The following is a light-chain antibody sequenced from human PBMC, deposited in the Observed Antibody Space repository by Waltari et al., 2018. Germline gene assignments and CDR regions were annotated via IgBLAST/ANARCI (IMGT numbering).Light chain of an antibody. CDR1: SSDVGSFNL. V-gene: IGLV2-23*01. CDR3: AVWDDSRNDLV. Sequence: QSALTQPASVSGSPGQSITISCTGTSSDVGSFNLVPWYQLLPGKAPKLLISEANKRPSGVSNRFFGSKSGITASLTISGLQTGDEADYYCAVWDDSRNDLVFGGGTKLTVL. CDR2: EAN. J-gene: IGLJ2*01.